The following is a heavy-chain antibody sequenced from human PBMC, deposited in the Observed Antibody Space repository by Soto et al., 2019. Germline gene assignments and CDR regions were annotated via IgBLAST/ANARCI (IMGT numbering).Heavy chain of an antibody. Sequence: DVELVESGGGLGKPGESLRLSCAVSGLTFRNVWMSWVRQAPGRGLEWVGRIRSKADGGSTGYAATVNGRFIVSRDDSKDMLYLQMNSLKIEDTAVYYCTTDEWDARGFYNFDYWGQGILVTVSS. CDR3: TTDEWDARGFYNFDY. D-gene: IGHD1-26*01. V-gene: IGHV3-15*07. CDR2: IRSKADGGST. J-gene: IGHJ4*02. CDR1: GLTFRNVW.